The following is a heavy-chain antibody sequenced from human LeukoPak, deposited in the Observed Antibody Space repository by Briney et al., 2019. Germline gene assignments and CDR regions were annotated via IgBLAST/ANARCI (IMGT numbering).Heavy chain of an antibody. J-gene: IGHJ4*02. Sequence: ASVKVSRKASGYTFTSYGISWVRQAPGQGLEWMGWISAYNGNTNYAQKLQGRVTMTTDTSASTAYMELRSLRSDDTAVYYCARDQDIVGATKAPPKGYWGQGTLVTVSS. CDR1: GYTFTSYG. CDR3: ARDQDIVGATKAPPKGY. CDR2: ISAYNGNT. D-gene: IGHD1-26*01. V-gene: IGHV1-18*04.